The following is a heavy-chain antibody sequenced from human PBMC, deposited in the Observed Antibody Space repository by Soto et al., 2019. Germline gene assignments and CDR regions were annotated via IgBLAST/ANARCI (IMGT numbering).Heavy chain of an antibody. J-gene: IGHJ6*02. CDR1: GFIVNTYT. Sequence: EVQLVESGGGLVKPGGSLRLSCAASGFIVNTYTMNWVRQAPGRGLEWVSSVSRSSTYIYYADSVKGRFTISRDNAKNSLYLQMNSLRAEDTAVYYCARDRKMAVSGTSNYYYYGMDVWGQGITVTVSS. CDR3: ARDRKMAVSGTSNYYYYGMDV. D-gene: IGHD6-19*01. CDR2: VSRSSTYI. V-gene: IGHV3-21*01.